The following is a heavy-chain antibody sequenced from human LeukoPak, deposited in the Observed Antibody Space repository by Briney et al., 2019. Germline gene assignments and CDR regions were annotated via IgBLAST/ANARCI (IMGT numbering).Heavy chain of an antibody. J-gene: IGHJ4*02. Sequence: PGGSLRLSCAASGLTLSGQWMNWVRQAPGQGLEWVANIKYDGSENYYVDSVRGRFTVSRENAKNSLSLQMNSVRAEDTAVYYCAYSNNFNYWGQGTLVTVSS. CDR1: GLTLSGQW. CDR2: IKYDGSEN. V-gene: IGHV3-7*01. D-gene: IGHD6-13*01. CDR3: AYSNNFNY.